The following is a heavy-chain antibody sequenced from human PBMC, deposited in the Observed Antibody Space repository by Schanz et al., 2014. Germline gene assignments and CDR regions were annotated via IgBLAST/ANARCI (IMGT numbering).Heavy chain of an antibody. D-gene: IGHD3-10*01. J-gene: IGHJ3*02. Sequence: EVHLVESGGGLVQPGGSLRLSCAASGFTFSSYSMNWVRQAPGRGLEWVSVIGVDGTTTYYADSVKGRFTISSDNSKSTLYLQMSSLRAEDTAVYYCAKGRFGELSAFDIWGQGTMVTVSS. CDR2: IGVDGTTT. CDR1: GFTFSSYS. CDR3: AKGRFGELSAFDI. V-gene: IGHV3-23*04.